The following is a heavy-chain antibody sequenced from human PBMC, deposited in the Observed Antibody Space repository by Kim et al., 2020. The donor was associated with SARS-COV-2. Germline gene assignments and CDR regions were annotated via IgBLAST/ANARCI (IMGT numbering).Heavy chain of an antibody. V-gene: IGHV3-33*06. J-gene: IGHJ4*02. D-gene: IGHD3-3*01. Sequence: SVKGRFTSSRDNSKNTLYLQMNSLRAEDTAVYYCAKVIGSYYDFWSGYDYWGQGTLVTVSS. CDR3: AKVIGSYYDFWSGYDY.